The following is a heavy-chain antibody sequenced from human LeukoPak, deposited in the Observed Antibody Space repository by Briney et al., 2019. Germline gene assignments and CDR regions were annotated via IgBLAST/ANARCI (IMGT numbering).Heavy chain of an antibody. D-gene: IGHD3-3*01. V-gene: IGHV5-51*01. J-gene: IGHJ3*01. Sequence: GESLKISCKTSGYSFTTYWIDWVRQMPGKSLEWMGIIYPGDSDTTYSPSFQGQVTISVDKSTSTAYLQWTSLKASDTAMYYCARHQSGRRYDALDVWGQGTMVTVSS. CDR3: ARHQSGRRYDALDV. CDR2: IYPGDSDT. CDR1: GYSFTTYW.